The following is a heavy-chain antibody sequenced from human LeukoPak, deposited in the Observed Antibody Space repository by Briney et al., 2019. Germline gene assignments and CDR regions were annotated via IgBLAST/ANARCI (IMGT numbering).Heavy chain of an antibody. CDR3: ARSRYCSSTSCEPHFDY. V-gene: IGHV1-2*02. Sequence: ASVKVSCKASGYTFTGYYMHWVRQAPGQGLEWMGWINPNSGGTNYAQKFQGRVTMTRDTSISTAYMELSRLRSDDTAVYYCARSRYCSSTSCEPHFDYWGQGTLVTVSS. J-gene: IGHJ4*02. CDR1: GYTFTGYY. CDR2: INPNSGGT. D-gene: IGHD2-2*01.